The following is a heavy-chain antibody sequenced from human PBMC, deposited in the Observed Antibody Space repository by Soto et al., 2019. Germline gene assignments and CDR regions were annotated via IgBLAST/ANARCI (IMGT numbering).Heavy chain of an antibody. CDR1: GGTFSSYA. D-gene: IGHD5-18*01. Sequence: ASVKVSCKASGGTFSSYAISWVRQAPGQGLEWMGWINPNNGDTNYARKFQGWVTMTTDTSTSTAYMELRSLRSDDTAVYYCAVRDTAMVTSDYWGQGTLVTVSS. CDR3: AVRDTAMVTSDY. CDR2: INPNNGDT. J-gene: IGHJ4*02. V-gene: IGHV1-18*01.